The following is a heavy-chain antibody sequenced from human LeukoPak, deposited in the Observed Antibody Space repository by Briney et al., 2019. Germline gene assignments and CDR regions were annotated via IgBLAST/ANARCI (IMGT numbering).Heavy chain of an antibody. CDR1: GGSITSSKW. Sequence: PSETLSLTCAVSGGSITSSKWWTWVRQPPGKGLEWIGESYHSGSTNYNPSLKSRVTLSVDASKNQFSLGLTSVTAADTAVYYCARGDYYAGGGRNWFDPWGHGTLVTVSS. J-gene: IGHJ5*02. CDR2: SYHSGST. CDR3: ARGDYYAGGGRNWFDP. V-gene: IGHV4-4*02. D-gene: IGHD3-16*01.